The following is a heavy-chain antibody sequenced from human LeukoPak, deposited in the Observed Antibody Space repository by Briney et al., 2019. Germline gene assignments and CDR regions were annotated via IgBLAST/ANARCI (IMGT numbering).Heavy chain of an antibody. Sequence: SQTLSLTCTVSGGSISSDDYYWSWIRQPPGKGLEWIGYIYYSGSTNYNPSLKSRVTISVDTSKNQFSLKLSSVTAADTAVYYCARDRGQQLSFDYWGQGTLVTVSS. J-gene: IGHJ4*02. CDR3: ARDRGQQLSFDY. D-gene: IGHD6-13*01. CDR1: GGSISSDDYY. V-gene: IGHV4-61*08. CDR2: IYYSGST.